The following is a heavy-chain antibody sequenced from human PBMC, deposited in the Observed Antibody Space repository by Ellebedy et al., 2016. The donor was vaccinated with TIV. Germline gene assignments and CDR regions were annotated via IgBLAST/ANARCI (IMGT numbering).Heavy chain of an antibody. D-gene: IGHD2-15*01. CDR1: GGSISSGDYY. Sequence: MPSETLSLTCTVSGGSISSGDYYWSWIRQPPGKGLEWIGYIYYSGSTYYNPSLKSPVTISVDTSKNQFSRKLGSVTAADTAVYYCARGLGYCSGGSCYIDAFDIWGQGTMVTVSS. CDR3: ARGLGYCSGGSCYIDAFDI. V-gene: IGHV4-30-4*01. CDR2: IYYSGST. J-gene: IGHJ3*02.